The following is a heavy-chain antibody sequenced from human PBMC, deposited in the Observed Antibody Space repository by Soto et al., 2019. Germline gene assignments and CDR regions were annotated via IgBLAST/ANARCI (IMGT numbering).Heavy chain of an antibody. CDR3: AKDRESYGADASGFFDY. D-gene: IGHD4-17*01. CDR2: ISWNSGSI. V-gene: IGHV3-9*01. CDR1: GFTFDDYA. Sequence: EVQLVESGGGLVQPGRSLRLSCAASGFTFDDYAMHWVRQAPGKGLEWVSGISWNSGSIGYADSVKGRFTISRDNAKNSLYLQMNSLRAEDTALSYCAKDRESYGADASGFFDYWGQGTLVTVSS. J-gene: IGHJ4*02.